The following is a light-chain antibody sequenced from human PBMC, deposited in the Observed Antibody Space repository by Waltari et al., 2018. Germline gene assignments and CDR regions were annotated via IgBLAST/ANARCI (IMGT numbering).Light chain of an antibody. CDR1: SSNMGNNY. Sequence: QSVLTQPPSVSAAPGQKVTISCSGSSSNMGNNYVFWYQQVPGTAPKLLIYDNNKRPSGIPDRFSGSKSGTSAALGITGLQTGDEADYYCAIWDYSLRVGVFGGGTKLTVL. V-gene: IGLV1-51*01. CDR2: DNN. J-gene: IGLJ3*02. CDR3: AIWDYSLRVGV.